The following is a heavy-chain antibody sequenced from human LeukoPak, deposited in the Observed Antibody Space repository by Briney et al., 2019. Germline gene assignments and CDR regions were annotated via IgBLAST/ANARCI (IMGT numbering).Heavy chain of an antibody. D-gene: IGHD2-21*01. CDR2: ISYDGSNK. Sequence: GGSLRLSCAASGFTFSSYAMQWVRQAPGKGLEWVAVISYDGSNKYYADSVKGRFTISRDNSKNTLYLQMNSLRAEDTAVYYCARDRVVGGAIDYWGQGTLVTVSS. CDR1: GFTFSSYA. CDR3: ARDRVVGGAIDY. J-gene: IGHJ4*02. V-gene: IGHV3-30*04.